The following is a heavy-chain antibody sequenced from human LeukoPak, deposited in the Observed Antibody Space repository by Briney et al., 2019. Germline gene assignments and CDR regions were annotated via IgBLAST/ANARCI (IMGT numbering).Heavy chain of an antibody. CDR2: IYYTGST. J-gene: IGHJ4*02. Sequence: SETLSLTCSVSGGSISSDSSSSYFWAWIRQPPGRGMEWIGSIYYTGSTYYNPSLKSRVTISVDTSKNQFSLKLSSVTAADTAVYYCARGPTGGDYYFDYWGQGTLVTVSS. CDR3: ARGPTGGDYYFDY. V-gene: IGHV4-39*07. D-gene: IGHD2-21*01. CDR1: GGSISSDSSSSYF.